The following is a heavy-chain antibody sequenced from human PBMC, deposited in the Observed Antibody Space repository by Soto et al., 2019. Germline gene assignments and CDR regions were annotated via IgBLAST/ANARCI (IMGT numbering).Heavy chain of an antibody. CDR3: TTDYDSSGYYFPDAFGI. D-gene: IGHD3-22*01. CDR1: GFTFSKAW. V-gene: IGHV3-15*01. J-gene: IGHJ3*02. Sequence: PGGSLRLSCVASGFTFSKAWMSWVRQAPGRGLDWVGRIKSRSDGGRTDYPTPAKGSFTISRDDSKNTLYLQMNSLKTEDTAMYYCTTDYDSSGYYFPDAFGIWGQGTMVTVPS. CDR2: IKSRSDGGRT.